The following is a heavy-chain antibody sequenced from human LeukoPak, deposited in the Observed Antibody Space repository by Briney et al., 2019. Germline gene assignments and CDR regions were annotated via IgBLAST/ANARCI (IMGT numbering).Heavy chain of an antibody. Sequence: PGGSLRLSCAASGFTFRYYAMSWVRQAPGKGLERVSSISSTGGTTYYADSVKGRFTISRDNSKNTLYLQMNSLRAEDTAIYYCAKNGDRGAYCTGGTCYPYFYYYMDVWGKGTTVTI. CDR3: AKNGDRGAYCTGGTCYPYFYYYMDV. D-gene: IGHD2-15*01. CDR1: GFTFRYYA. CDR2: ISSTGGTT. J-gene: IGHJ6*03. V-gene: IGHV3-23*01.